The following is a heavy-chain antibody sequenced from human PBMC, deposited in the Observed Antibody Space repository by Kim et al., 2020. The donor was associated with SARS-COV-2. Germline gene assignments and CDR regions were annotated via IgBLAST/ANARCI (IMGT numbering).Heavy chain of an antibody. CDR3: ARRNRFHNYFDY. J-gene: IGHJ4*02. Sequence: SDTPHLTRQVTTSADTSISTAYLQWSSLKASDTAMYYCARRNRFHNYFDYWGQGTLVTVSS. V-gene: IGHV5-51*01.